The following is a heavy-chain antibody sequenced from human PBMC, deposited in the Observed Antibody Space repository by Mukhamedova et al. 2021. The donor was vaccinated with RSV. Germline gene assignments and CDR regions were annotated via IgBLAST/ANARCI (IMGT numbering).Heavy chain of an antibody. Sequence: GRFTISRDNARNTLYLQMNSLRGEDTAVYHCVKRSDHNGTLDYWGQGTLVTVSS. D-gene: IGHD1-1*01. J-gene: IGHJ4*02. V-gene: IGHV3-74*01. CDR3: VKRSDHNGTLDY.